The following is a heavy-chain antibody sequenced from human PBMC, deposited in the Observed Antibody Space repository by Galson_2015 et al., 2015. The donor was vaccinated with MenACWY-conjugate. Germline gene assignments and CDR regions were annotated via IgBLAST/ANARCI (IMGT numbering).Heavy chain of an antibody. Sequence: SVKVSCKASGYTFTTYSIHWVRLAPGQRLEWMGWINAGNGNTKYSQNFQGRATITRDTSATTAYMELSSLRSEDTAVYYCSRSPKVVVPAAFFDSWGQGTLVTVSS. CDR1: GYTFTTYS. J-gene: IGHJ4*02. CDR2: INAGNGNT. V-gene: IGHV1-3*01. CDR3: SRSPKVVVPAAFFDS. D-gene: IGHD2-2*01.